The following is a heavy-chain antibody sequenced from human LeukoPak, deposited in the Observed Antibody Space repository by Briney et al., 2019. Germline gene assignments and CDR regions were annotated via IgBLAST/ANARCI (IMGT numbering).Heavy chain of an antibody. CDR1: GYTFTGYY. J-gene: IGHJ6*02. D-gene: IGHD2-2*02. V-gene: IGHV1-2*02. CDR2: INPNSGGT. Sequence: ASVKVSCKASGYTFTGYYMHWVRQAPGQGLEWMGWINPNSGGTNYAQKFQGRVTMTRDTSISTAYMELSRLRSDDTAVYYCARDQIVVVPAAIGSPTSYYYYGMDVWGQGTTVTVSS. CDR3: ARDQIVVVPAAIGSPTSYYYYGMDV.